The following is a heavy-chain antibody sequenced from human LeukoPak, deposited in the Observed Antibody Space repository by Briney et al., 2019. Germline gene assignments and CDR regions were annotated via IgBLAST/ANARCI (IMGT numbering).Heavy chain of an antibody. CDR2: INHSGST. V-gene: IGHV4-34*01. CDR1: GGSFSGYY. CDR3: ARANGDYTLDAFDI. J-gene: IGHJ3*02. D-gene: IGHD4-17*01. Sequence: SETLSLTCAVYGGSFSGYYWSWIRQPPEKGLEWIGEINHSGSTNYNPSLKSRVTISVDTSKNQFSLKLSSVTAADTAVYYCARANGDYTLDAFDIWGQGTMVTVSS.